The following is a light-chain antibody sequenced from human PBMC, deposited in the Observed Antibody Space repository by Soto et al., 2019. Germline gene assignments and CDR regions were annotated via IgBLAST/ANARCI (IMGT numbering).Light chain of an antibody. Sequence: EVMMTQFPDTVSVTPGETVTLSCGASQSVRTNLAWYQQRPGQAPRLLIYGASTRATGIPARFSGSGSGTEFTLTISGLQSEDSGVYFCHEYNTWPWTFGQGTKVDIK. CDR3: HEYNTWPWT. J-gene: IGKJ1*01. CDR1: QSVRTN. V-gene: IGKV3-15*01. CDR2: GAS.